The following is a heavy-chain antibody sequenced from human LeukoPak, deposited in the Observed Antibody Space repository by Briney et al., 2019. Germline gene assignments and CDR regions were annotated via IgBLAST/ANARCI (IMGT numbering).Heavy chain of an antibody. CDR3: ARYCSSTTCYTRGGDY. J-gene: IGHJ4*02. CDR2: IYHTGNT. CDR1: CYSITSGYY. D-gene: IGHD2-2*02. V-gene: IGHV4-38-2*01. Sequence: TLSLTHRVACYSITSGYYGGWMRQPPGKGLEQLLSIYHTGNTFYDPSFNSRVTISVDTSKNQFSLSLSSVTAADTAVYYCARYCSSTTCYTRGGDYWGQGTLVTVSS.